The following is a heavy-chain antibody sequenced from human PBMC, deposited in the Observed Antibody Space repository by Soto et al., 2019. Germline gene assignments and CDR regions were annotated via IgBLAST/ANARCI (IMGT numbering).Heavy chain of an antibody. J-gene: IGHJ4*02. CDR2: ISSSSSYT. CDR1: GFTFSDYY. V-gene: IGHV3-11*06. Sequence: GGSLRLSCAASGFTFSDYYMSWIRQAPGKGLEWVSYISSSSSYTNYADSVKGRFTISRDNAKNSLYLQMNSLRAEDTAVYYCARAPPGLLTGYPEYYFDYWGQGTLVTVSS. CDR3: ARAPPGLLTGYPEYYFDY. D-gene: IGHD3-9*01.